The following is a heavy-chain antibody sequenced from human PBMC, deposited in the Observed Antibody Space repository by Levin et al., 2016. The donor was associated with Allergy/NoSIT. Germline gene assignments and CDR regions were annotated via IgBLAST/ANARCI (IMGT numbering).Heavy chain of an antibody. CDR2: ISRSSSYI. V-gene: IGHV3-21*01. CDR1: ESTFSNYS. D-gene: IGHD3-10*01. CDR3: AREFMVRGSSGFDI. Sequence: GGSLRLSCVASESTFSNYSMNWVRQAPGKGLEWVSVISRSSSYIYYADSVKGRFTISRGNSENTLYLQMNSLRAEDTAIYYCAREFMVRGSSGFDIWGQGTMVTVSS. J-gene: IGHJ3*02.